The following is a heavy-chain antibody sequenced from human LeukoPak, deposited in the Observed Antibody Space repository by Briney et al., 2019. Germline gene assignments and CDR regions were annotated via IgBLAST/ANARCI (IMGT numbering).Heavy chain of an antibody. Sequence: VASVKVSCKASGYTFTGYYMHWVRQAPGQGLEWMGWINPNSGGTNYAQKFQGRVTMTRDTSISTAYMELSRLRSDDTAVYYCARDARGYYYYMDVWGKGTTVTISS. CDR3: ARDARGYYYYMDV. V-gene: IGHV1-2*02. CDR1: GYTFTGYY. J-gene: IGHJ6*03. CDR2: INPNSGGT. D-gene: IGHD3-10*01.